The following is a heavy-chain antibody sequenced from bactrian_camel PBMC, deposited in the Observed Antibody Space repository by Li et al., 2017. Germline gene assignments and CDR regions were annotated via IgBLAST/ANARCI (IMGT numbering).Heavy chain of an antibody. D-gene: IGHD5*01. Sequence: VQLVESGGGSVQTGGSLKLSCVVSGNTLRIRYMGWFRQIAGKQGREGIAAIDVDGSTSYGDSVKGRFTISKDNAKNTLYLQMNSLKPEDTAVYYCAADPSRELWVGYPPYKYWGQGTQVTVS. V-gene: IGHV3S53*01. CDR1: GNTLRIRY. J-gene: IGHJ4*01. CDR3: AADPSRELWVGYPPYKY. CDR2: IDVDGST.